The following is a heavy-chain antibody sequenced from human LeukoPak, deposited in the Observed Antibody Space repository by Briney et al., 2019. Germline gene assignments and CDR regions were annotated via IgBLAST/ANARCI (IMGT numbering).Heavy chain of an antibody. CDR3: VRESSSSYYFDY. Sequence: GGSLRLSCGASGFTFSRYSMNWVRQAPGKGLEWVSSISSSSSYIYYADSVKGRFTISRDNAKNSLYLQMNSLRAEDTAVYYCVRESSSSYYFDYWGQGTLVTVSS. CDR1: GFTFSRYS. CDR2: ISSSSSYI. V-gene: IGHV3-21*03. D-gene: IGHD6-6*01. J-gene: IGHJ4*02.